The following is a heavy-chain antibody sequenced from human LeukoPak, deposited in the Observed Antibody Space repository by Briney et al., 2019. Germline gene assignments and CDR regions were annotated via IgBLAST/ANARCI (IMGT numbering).Heavy chain of an antibody. CDR2: IREDGGDI. CDR3: VRDRGSGSSQTHEFFEH. J-gene: IGHJ1*01. D-gene: IGHD1-26*01. V-gene: IGHV3-7*01. CDR1: LFTFTNYW. Sequence: GGSLRLSCAASLFTFTNYWMSWVRQAPGKGLEWVAMIREDGGDIYYVDSVKGRFTISRDNAKNSLYPQMNSLRAEDTAVYYCVRDRGSGSSQTHEFFEHWGQGTLVTVSS.